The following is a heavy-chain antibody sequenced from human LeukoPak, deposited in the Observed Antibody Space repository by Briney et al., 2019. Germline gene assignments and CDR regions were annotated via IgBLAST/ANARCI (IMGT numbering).Heavy chain of an antibody. J-gene: IGHJ2*01. D-gene: IGHD5-24*01. CDR3: ARSGMALGYWYFDL. Sequence: GGSLRLSCAASGLTFSRNNMHWVRQAPGKGLEWVAFIQYDGKNEYYADSVKGRFTISRDNAKNSLYLQMNSLRAEDTAVYYCARSGMALGYWYFDLWGRGTLATVSS. V-gene: IGHV3-30*02. CDR2: IQYDGKNE. CDR1: GLTFSRNN.